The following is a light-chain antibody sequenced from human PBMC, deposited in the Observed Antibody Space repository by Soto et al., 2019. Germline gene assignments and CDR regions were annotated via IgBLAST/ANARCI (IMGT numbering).Light chain of an antibody. V-gene: IGKV3-20*01. Sequence: EIVLTQSPGTLSLSPGERATLSCRASQSVSSSYLAWYQQKPGQAPRLLIYGASSRATGIPYRISGSGSGTDFTLTISRLEPEDFAVYYCQQYARSPVTFGQGTKVEIK. CDR2: GAS. CDR3: QQYARSPVT. CDR1: QSVSSSY. J-gene: IGKJ1*01.